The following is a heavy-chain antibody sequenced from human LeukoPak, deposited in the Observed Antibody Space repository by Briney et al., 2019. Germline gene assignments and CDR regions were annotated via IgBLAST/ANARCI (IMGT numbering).Heavy chain of an antibody. J-gene: IGHJ4*02. Sequence: SETLSLTCTVSGGSISSYYWSWIRQPAGKGLEWIGRIYTSGSTDYNPSLKSRVTMSVDTSKNQFSLKLSSVTAADTAVYYCAAYPQGAAAGTGYFDYWGQGTLVTVSS. V-gene: IGHV4-4*07. CDR1: GGSISSYY. CDR2: IYTSGST. CDR3: AAYPQGAAAGTGYFDY. D-gene: IGHD6-13*01.